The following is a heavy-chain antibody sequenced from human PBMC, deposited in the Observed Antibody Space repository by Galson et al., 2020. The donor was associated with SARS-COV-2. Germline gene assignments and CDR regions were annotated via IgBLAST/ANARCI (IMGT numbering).Heavy chain of an antibody. CDR1: GDSIDDYY. CDR3: ARGGYKYNVWRDS. Sequence: SETLSLTCTVSGDSIDDYYWSWVRQPPGRGLEWIGYVYHNGNTKYNPSLKSRVTISIATSRRQFSVNLMSVTAADTAVYYCARGGYKYNVWRDSWGQGILVTVSS. CDR2: VYHNGNT. J-gene: IGHJ4*02. D-gene: IGHD5-12*01. V-gene: IGHV4-59*08.